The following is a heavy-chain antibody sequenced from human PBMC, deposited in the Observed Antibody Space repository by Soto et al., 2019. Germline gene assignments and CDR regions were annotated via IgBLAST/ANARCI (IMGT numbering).Heavy chain of an antibody. CDR2: MNPNSGNT. CDR3: ARGHCSGGSCYSYYGMDV. D-gene: IGHD2-15*01. J-gene: IGHJ6*02. V-gene: IGHV1-8*01. CDR1: GYTFTSYD. Sequence: QVQLVQSGAEVKKPGASVKVSCKASGYTFTSYDINWVRQATGQGLEWMGWMNPNSGNTGYAQKFQGRVTMTRNTAISTAYMELSSLRSEDTAMYYCARGHCSGGSCYSYYGMDVWGQGTTVTVSS.